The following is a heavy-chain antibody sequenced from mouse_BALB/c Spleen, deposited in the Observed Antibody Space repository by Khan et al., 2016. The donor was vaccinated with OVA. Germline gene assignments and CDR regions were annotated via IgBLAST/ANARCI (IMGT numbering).Heavy chain of an antibody. D-gene: IGHD2-14*01. CDR3: AREAYRYDEYYFDY. CDR2: ISSGGST. Sequence: EVKLVESGGSSVKPGGSLKLSCAVSGFTFSSYVMSWVRQTPEKRLEWVASISSGGSTYYPDSVKGRFTISRDNARNIVKLQRSSLRSEDMAIYYCAREAYRYDEYYFDYWGQGTTLTVSS. CDR1: GFTFSSYV. J-gene: IGHJ2*01. V-gene: IGHV5-6-5*01.